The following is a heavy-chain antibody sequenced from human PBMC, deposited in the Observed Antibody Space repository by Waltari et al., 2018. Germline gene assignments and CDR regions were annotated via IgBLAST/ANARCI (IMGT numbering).Heavy chain of an antibody. D-gene: IGHD3-22*01. CDR1: GYTFTSYA. V-gene: IGHV1-3*03. CDR3: ARGDYYGPFDY. J-gene: IGHJ4*02. Sequence: QVQLVQSGAEVKKPGASVKVSCKASGYTFTSYAMHWVRQAPGQRLEWMGWINAGNGNTKYSQECQGRVTITRDTSAGTAYMELSSLRSEDMAVYYCARGDYYGPFDYWGQGTLVTVSS. CDR2: INAGNGNT.